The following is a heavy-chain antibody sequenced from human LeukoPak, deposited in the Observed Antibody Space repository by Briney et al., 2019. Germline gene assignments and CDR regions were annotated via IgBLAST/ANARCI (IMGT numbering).Heavy chain of an antibody. CDR2: IYPGDSDT. V-gene: IGHV5-51*01. Sequence: GESLKISCQGSGYTFSSYWIGWVRQMPGKGLEWMGIIYPGDSDTRYSPSFQGQVTISADKSINTAYLQWSSLKASDTATYYCARHTGIGSYYVDYCGQGTLVTVSS. CDR1: GYTFSSYW. CDR3: ARHTGIGSYYVDY. J-gene: IGHJ4*02. D-gene: IGHD1-26*01.